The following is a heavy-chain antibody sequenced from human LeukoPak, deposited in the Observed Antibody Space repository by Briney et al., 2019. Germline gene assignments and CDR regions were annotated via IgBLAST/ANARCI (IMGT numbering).Heavy chain of an antibody. V-gene: IGHV3-21*01. D-gene: IGHD2-2*01. J-gene: IGHJ6*02. Sequence: GSLRLSCAASVFTFSSYSMNWVRQAPGKGLEWVSSISISSSYIYYADSVKGRFTISIDNAKNSLYLQMNRLRAEATAVYYCARGYCSSTSCPNGMDVWGQGPTVTVYS. CDR2: ISISSSYI. CDR1: VFTFSSYS. CDR3: ARGYCSSTSCPNGMDV.